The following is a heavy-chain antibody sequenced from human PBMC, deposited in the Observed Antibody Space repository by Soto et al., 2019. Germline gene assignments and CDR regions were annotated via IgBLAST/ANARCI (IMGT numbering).Heavy chain of an antibody. CDR2: ISSSSSYI. CDR3: VGTHNSNNLDY. J-gene: IGHJ4*02. D-gene: IGHD4-4*01. V-gene: IGHV3-21*01. CDR1: GFTFSSYS. Sequence: EVQLVESGGGLVKPWGSRRLSFAASGFTFSSYSLNLVRQAPGTGLEWVSSISSSSSYIYYADSVKGRFTISRDNATNSLYLQMNSLRAEDTAVYYCVGTHNSNNLDYWGQGTLVTVSS.